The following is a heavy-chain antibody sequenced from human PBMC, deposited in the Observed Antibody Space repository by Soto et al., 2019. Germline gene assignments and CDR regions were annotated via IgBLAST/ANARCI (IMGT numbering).Heavy chain of an antibody. CDR1: GFTFVDYA. CDR3: AKDRNTAMVTGDFDS. Sequence: EVQLVESGGGSVQPGRSLRLSCAASGFTFVDYAMHWLRQVPGRGLEWVSCVSWTNISFGYADSVKGRFSISRDNAKHSLYLQMNSVRREGTAFYYCAKDRNTAMVTGDFDSWGHGTLVTFSS. J-gene: IGHJ4*01. CDR2: VSWTNISF. V-gene: IGHV3-9*01. D-gene: IGHD5-18*01.